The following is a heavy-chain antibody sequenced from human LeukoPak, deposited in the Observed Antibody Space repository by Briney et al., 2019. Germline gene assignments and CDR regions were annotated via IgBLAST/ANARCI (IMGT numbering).Heavy chain of an antibody. CDR3: ARVGGGHTYYYYMDV. CDR1: RFTFSSYW. Sequence: GGSLRLSCEASRFTFSSYWMSWVRQAPGKGLEWMANIKPDGSEKYYVDSVKGRFTISRDNAVNSLFLQMNSLRAEDTATYYCARVGGGHTYYYYMDVWGKGTTVTVSS. J-gene: IGHJ6*03. D-gene: IGHD3-10*01. CDR2: IKPDGSEK. V-gene: IGHV3-7*01.